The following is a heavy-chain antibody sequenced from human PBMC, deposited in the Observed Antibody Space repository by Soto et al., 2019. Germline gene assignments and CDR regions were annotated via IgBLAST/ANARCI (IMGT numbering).Heavy chain of an antibody. CDR2: ISGSTSGT. J-gene: IGHJ4*02. CDR1: GFAFSSYA. V-gene: IGHV3-23*01. CDR3: AKGRGFIDPFDS. Sequence: EVQLLESGGGLVQPGGSLRLSCAASGFAFSSYAMSWVRQAPGKGLEWVSSISGSTSGTYYADAVKGRFTISRDNSNNSIYRPWICLRAEDTAVYYFAKGRGFIDPFDSWGQGALVTVSS. D-gene: IGHD3-16*02.